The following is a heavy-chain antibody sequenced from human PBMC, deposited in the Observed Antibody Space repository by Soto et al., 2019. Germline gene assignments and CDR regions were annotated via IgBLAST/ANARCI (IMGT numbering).Heavy chain of an antibody. J-gene: IGHJ4*02. CDR3: ATRSPAFDY. CDR1: GYTFTSYG. Sequence: QVQLVQSGREVKKPGASVKVSCKTSGYTFTSYGISWVRQAPGQGLEWMGWITTDKGKTTYAQKFQGRVTMTTDTSTSTAYMELTSLRSDDTAVYYCATRSPAFDYWGQGTLVTVSS. V-gene: IGHV1-18*01. CDR2: ITTDKGKT.